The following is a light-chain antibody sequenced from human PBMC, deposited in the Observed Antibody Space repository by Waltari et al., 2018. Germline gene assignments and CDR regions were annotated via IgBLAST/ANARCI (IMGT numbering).Light chain of an antibody. CDR1: ITDCGGYNY. CDR3: SSYTSSSTYV. CDR2: DVS. Sequence: QSALTQPASVSGSPGQSITLSCTGTITDCGGYNYTSLYQQHPGKAPRLIILDVSKRPSGVSNRFSGSKAGNTASLTISGLQAEDEADYYCSSYTSSSTYVFGTGTKVTVL. J-gene: IGLJ1*01. V-gene: IGLV2-14*01.